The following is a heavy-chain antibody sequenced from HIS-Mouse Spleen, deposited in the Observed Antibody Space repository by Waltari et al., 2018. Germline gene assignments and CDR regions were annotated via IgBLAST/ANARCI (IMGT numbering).Heavy chain of an antibody. J-gene: IGHJ4*02. CDR2: IYSGGRT. Sequence: EVQLVESGGGLIQPGGSLRLSCAASGFTVISTYMSGVRQAPGKGLEWVSVIYSGGRTYYADSVKGRFTISRDNSKNTLYLQMNSLRAEDTAVYYCASSGYGSGSYYYWGQGTLVTVSS. D-gene: IGHD3-10*01. V-gene: IGHV3-53*01. CDR3: ASSGYGSGSYYY. CDR1: GFTVISTY.